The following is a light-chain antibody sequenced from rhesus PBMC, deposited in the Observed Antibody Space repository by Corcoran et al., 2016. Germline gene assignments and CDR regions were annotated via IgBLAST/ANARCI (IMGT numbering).Light chain of an antibody. V-gene: IGKV1-22*01. Sequence: DIQMTQSPSSLSASEGDTVTITCRASQGISRWLAWYQQKPGKALKLLIYKASSLQSGVPSRFSGSGCGTDFTPAISSLQSEDFATYYCQQYSSRPWTFGQGTKVEIK. CDR2: KAS. CDR1: QGISRW. CDR3: QQYSSRPWT. J-gene: IGKJ1*01.